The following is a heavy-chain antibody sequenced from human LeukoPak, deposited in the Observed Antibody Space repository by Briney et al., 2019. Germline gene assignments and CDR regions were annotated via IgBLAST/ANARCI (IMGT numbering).Heavy chain of an antibody. D-gene: IGHD2-2*02. J-gene: IGHJ5*02. Sequence: ASVNVSCKASGFTFTSYDINWVRQASGQGLEWMGWMNPNNGNTGYAQKFQGRVTMTRDTSISTAYLELTGLRSEDTAVYYCVGDAEGAAISVNYWFDPWGQGTLVTVSS. CDR2: MNPNNGNT. CDR1: GFTFTSYD. CDR3: VGDAEGAAISVNYWFDP. V-gene: IGHV1-8*01.